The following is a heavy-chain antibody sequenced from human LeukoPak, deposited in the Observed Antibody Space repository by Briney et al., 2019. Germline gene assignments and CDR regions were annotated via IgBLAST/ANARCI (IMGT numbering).Heavy chain of an antibody. CDR3: ARGGIYGDYEFGFDY. V-gene: IGHV3-7*03. Sequence: GGSLRLSCAASGFTFSSSAMSWVRQAPGKGLEWVANIKQDGSEKYYVDSVKGRFTISRDNAKNSLYLQMNSLRAEDTAVYYCARGGIYGDYEFGFDYWGQGTLVTVSS. CDR2: IKQDGSEK. J-gene: IGHJ4*02. CDR1: GFTFSSSA. D-gene: IGHD4-17*01.